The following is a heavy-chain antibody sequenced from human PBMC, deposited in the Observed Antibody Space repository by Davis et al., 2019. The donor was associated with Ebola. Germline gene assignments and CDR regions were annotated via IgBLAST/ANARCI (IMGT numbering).Heavy chain of an antibody. CDR2: IYWDDDK. V-gene: IGHV2-5*02. D-gene: IGHD6-13*01. Sequence: SGPTLVKPTQTLTLTCTFSGFSLSTSGVGVGWIRQPPGKALEWLALIYWDDDKRYSPSLKSRLTITKDTSKNQVVLTMTNMDPVDTATYYCAHRRLAAAFVANWFDPWGQGTLVTVSS. CDR1: GFSLSTSGVG. J-gene: IGHJ5*02. CDR3: AHRRLAAAFVANWFDP.